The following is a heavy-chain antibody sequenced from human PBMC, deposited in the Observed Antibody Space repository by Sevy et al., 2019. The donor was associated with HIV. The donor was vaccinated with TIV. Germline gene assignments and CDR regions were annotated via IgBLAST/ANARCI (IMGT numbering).Heavy chain of an antibody. Sequence: SETLSLTCTVSGGSISSFYWNWIRQSPGKGLEWIGYISYSGSTNYNPSLKSRVTISVDTSKNQFSMKLSSVTAADTAVYYCARGIFSYGYWREFDYWGQGNLVTVSS. J-gene: IGHJ4*02. CDR2: ISYSGST. V-gene: IGHV4-59*01. D-gene: IGHD5-18*01. CDR1: GGSISSFY. CDR3: ARGIFSYGYWREFDY.